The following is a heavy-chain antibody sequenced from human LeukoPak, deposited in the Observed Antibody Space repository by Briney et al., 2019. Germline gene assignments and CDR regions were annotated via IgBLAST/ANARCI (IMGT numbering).Heavy chain of an antibody. D-gene: IGHD2-2*01. CDR1: GFTFSHFW. V-gene: IGHV3-7*04. CDR2: IKKTGSET. J-gene: IGHJ4*02. Sequence: GGSLRLSCAASGFTFSHFWMSWVRQAPGKGLELVAYIKKTGSETYYVDSVKGRFTITRDNTRNSLFLQMYSLRAEDTAVYYCARGPSSQFRTDYWGQGTLVTVSS. CDR3: ARGPSSQFRTDY.